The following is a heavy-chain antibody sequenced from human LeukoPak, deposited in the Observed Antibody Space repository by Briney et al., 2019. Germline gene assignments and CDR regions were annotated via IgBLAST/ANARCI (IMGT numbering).Heavy chain of an antibody. CDR1: GYTFTGYY. CDR2: INPNSGGT. D-gene: IGHD2-2*01. CDR3: AREGPIVVVLTYYYYYMDV. J-gene: IGHJ6*03. V-gene: IGHV1-2*02. Sequence: ASVKVSCKASGYTFTGYYMHWVRQAPGQGLEWMGWINPNSGGTNYAQKFQGRVTMTRDTSISTAYMELSRLRSDDTAVYYCAREGPIVVVLTYYYYYMDVWGKGTTVTVSS.